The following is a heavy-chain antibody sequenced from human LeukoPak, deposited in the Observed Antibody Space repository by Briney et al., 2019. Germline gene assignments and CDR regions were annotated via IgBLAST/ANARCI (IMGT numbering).Heavy chain of an antibody. V-gene: IGHV3-33*01. CDR1: GFTFTGYV. Sequence: GRSLRLSCEASGFTFTGYVMHWVRQAPGKGLEWVAIVWYDGSNKYYADSVRGRFTISRDNSKNTLHLHMNSLRAEDTAVYWCARDNGAARYNYRMDVWGQGTTVTVSS. J-gene: IGHJ6*02. CDR3: ARDNGAARYNYRMDV. CDR2: VWYDGSNK. D-gene: IGHD1-14*01.